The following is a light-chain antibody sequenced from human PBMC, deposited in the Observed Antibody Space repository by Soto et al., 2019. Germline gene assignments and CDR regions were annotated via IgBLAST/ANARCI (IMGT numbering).Light chain of an antibody. CDR1: SSDVGDYNY. CDR3: SSYTSSITLVV. Sequence: QSALTQPASVSGSPGQSITISCTGTSSDVGDYNYVSWYQQHPGKAPKLMIYDVTNRPSGVSDRFSGSKSGNTASLTISGLQAEDEADYYCSSYTSSITLVVFGGGTKVTVL. CDR2: DVT. V-gene: IGLV2-14*03. J-gene: IGLJ2*01.